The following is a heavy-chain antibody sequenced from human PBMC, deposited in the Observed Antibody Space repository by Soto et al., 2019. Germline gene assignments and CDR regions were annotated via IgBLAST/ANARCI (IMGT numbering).Heavy chain of an antibody. V-gene: IGHV4-30-4*01. Sequence: QVQLQESGPGLVKPSQTLSLTCTVSGGSINAGDYYWRWISQPPGEGLEWIGGIYYSGATYYNPSLKSRVDISVDRSQNQFSLKLSSVTAADTAVYYCARERSQFCSGGNCVAGYWGQGTLVTVSS. CDR1: GGSINAGDYY. CDR3: ARERSQFCSGGNCVAGY. D-gene: IGHD2-15*01. J-gene: IGHJ4*02. CDR2: IYYSGAT.